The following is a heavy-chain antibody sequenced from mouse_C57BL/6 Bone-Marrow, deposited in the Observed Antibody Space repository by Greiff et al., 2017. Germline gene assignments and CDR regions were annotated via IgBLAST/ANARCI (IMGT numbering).Heavy chain of an antibody. D-gene: IGHD2-4*01. CDR1: GYTFTDYY. J-gene: IGHJ2*01. V-gene: IGHV1-26*01. CDR2: INPNNGGT. CDR3: ARSYDYDAGDY. Sequence: EVQLQQSGPELVKPGASVKISCKASGYTFTDYYMNWVKQSHGKSLEWIGDINPNNGGTSYNQKFKGKATLTVDKSSSTAYMELRSLTSEDSAVYYCARSYDYDAGDYWGQGTTLTVSS.